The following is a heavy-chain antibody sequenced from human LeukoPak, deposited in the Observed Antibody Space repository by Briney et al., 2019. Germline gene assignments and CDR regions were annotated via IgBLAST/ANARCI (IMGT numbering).Heavy chain of an antibody. J-gene: IGHJ5*02. D-gene: IGHD3-3*01. CDR3: ARHRVRSGPTNWFDP. Sequence: KSSETLSLTCTVSGGSISSSSYYWGWIRQPPGKGLEWIGSIYYSGSTYYNPSLKSRVTISVDTSKNQFSLKLSSVTAADTAVYYCARHRVRSGPTNWFDPWGQGTLVTVSS. V-gene: IGHV4-39*01. CDR2: IYYSGST. CDR1: GGSISSSSYY.